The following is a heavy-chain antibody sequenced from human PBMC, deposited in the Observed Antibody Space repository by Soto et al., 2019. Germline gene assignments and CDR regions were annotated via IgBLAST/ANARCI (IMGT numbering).Heavy chain of an antibody. CDR1: GGTFNNYA. J-gene: IGHJ6*02. D-gene: IGHD3-10*01. CDR2: IIPTVGTG. Sequence: QVLLVQSGPEVKKPGSSVKVSCKASGGTFNNYAINWVRQAPGRGLEWMGGIIPTVGTGNHAQDFQGRVTITADESTTTAYMELNSLRSEDTAIYYCASFDGTLVRGGRSSPYEMDVWGQGTTVIVSS. CDR3: ASFDGTLVRGGRSSPYEMDV. V-gene: IGHV1-69*01.